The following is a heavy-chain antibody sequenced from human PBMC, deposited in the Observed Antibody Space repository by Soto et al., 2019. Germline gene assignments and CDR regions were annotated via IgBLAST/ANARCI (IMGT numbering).Heavy chain of an antibody. D-gene: IGHD4-17*01. CDR3: ARGYGYFRQ. V-gene: IGHV4-34*01. CDR2: ISQVGRA. J-gene: IGHJ4*02. Sequence: TSETLSLTCDVSGDSFSGYFCNWLRQPPGKGLEWIGEISQVGRARYNPSLETRITISVDTSKTQFSLNLTSVTDADTAVYYFARGYGYFRQWGQGALVTVSS. CDR1: GDSFSGYF.